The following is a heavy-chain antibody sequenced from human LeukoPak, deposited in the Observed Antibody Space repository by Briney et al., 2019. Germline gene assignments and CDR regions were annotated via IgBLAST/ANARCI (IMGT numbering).Heavy chain of an antibody. CDR3: ARDGYSQHPGAFDI. CDR1: GFTVSSNY. J-gene: IGHJ3*02. D-gene: IGHD5-18*01. CDR2: IYSGGST. V-gene: IGHV3-66*01. Sequence: PGGSLRLSCAASGFTVSSNYMSWVRQAPGKGLEWVSVIYSGGSTYYADSVKGRFTISRDNSKNTLYLQMNSLRAEDTAVYYCARDGYSQHPGAFDIWGQGTMVTVSS.